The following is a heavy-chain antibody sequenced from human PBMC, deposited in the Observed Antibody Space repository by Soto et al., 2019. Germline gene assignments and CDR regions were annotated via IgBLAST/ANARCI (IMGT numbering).Heavy chain of an antibody. Sequence: GGSLRLSCAASGFTFSSYAMHWVRQAPGKGLEWVAVISYDGSNKYYADSVKGRFTISRDNSKNTLYLQMNSLGAEDTAVYYCARAPLGVAAAGSTPDYWGQGTLVTVSS. J-gene: IGHJ4*02. CDR1: GFTFSSYA. V-gene: IGHV3-30-3*01. CDR2: ISYDGSNK. CDR3: ARAPLGVAAAGSTPDY. D-gene: IGHD6-13*01.